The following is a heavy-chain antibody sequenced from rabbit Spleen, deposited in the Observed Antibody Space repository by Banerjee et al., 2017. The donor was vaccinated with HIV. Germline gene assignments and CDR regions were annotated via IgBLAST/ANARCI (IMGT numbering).Heavy chain of an antibody. CDR1: GFSFSIGDY. CDR2: IYGGSDGIT. J-gene: IGHJ4*01. V-gene: IGHV1S45*01. CDR3: ARYQAGDAGYGPYYFNL. Sequence: QQQLVESGGGLVKPGGTLTLTCKASGFSFSIGDYMCWVRQAPGKGLEWIACIYGGSDGITYYANWAKGRFTISKTSSTTVTLQMTSLTVADTATYFCARYQAGDAGYGPYYFNLWGPGTLATVS. D-gene: IGHD4-2*01.